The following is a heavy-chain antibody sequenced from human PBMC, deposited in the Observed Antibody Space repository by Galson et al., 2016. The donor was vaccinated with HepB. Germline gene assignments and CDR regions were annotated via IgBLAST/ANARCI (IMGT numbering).Heavy chain of an antibody. CDR1: GDSVDSNVAT. CDR3: ARALVSTQYGLDV. D-gene: IGHD2/OR15-2a*01. Sequence: CAISGDSVDSNVATWNWIRVSPSRGPEWLGRTYFRSKWYHDYAESVKNRVTVSADATENKLSLQVTSVTAEDSASYYCARALVSTQYGLDVWGKGTPVIVSS. V-gene: IGHV6-1*01. CDR2: TYFRSKWYH. J-gene: IGHJ6*04.